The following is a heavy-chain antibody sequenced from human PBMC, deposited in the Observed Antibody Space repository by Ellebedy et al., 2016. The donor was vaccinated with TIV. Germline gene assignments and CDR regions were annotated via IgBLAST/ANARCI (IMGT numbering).Heavy chain of an antibody. D-gene: IGHD3-3*02. CDR3: ARAHF. V-gene: IGHV3-7*01. CDR1: GFPFRSEW. Sequence: PGGSLRLSCAASGFPFRSEWMSWVRQAQGKGLEWVANIKEDGSEKDYVDLVKGRFTISRDNAKNSLYLQMNNVRVEDTAVYYCARAHFWGQGTLVTVSS. J-gene: IGHJ4*02. CDR2: IKEDGSEK.